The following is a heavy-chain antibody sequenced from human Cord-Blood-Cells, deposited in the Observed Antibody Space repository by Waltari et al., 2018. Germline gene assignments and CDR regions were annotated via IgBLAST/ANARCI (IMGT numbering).Heavy chain of an antibody. CDR1: GGTFSSYA. D-gene: IGHD6-13*01. CDR2: IIPILGIA. V-gene: IGHV1-69*10. Sequence: QVQLVQSGAEVKKPGSSVKVSCKASGGTFSSYAISWVRQAPGQGLEWMGGIIPILGIANDDQKFQGRVTITADKSTSTAYRELSSLRSEDTAVYYCARLRPIAAAGRRGWFDPWGQGTLVTVSS. J-gene: IGHJ5*02. CDR3: ARLRPIAAAGRRGWFDP.